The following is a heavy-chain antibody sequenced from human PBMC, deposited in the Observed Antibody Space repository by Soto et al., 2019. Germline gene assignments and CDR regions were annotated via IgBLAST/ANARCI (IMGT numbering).Heavy chain of an antibody. CDR1: GGSISSGGYS. Sequence: SETLSLTCAVSGGSISSGGYSWGWIRQPPGKGLEWIGYIYHSGSTYYNPSLKSRVTISVDRSKNQFSLKLSSVTAADTAVYYCARASNYYDSSGYQYYFDYWGQGTLVTVSS. J-gene: IGHJ4*02. D-gene: IGHD3-22*01. CDR3: ARASNYYDSSGYQYYFDY. V-gene: IGHV4-30-2*01. CDR2: IYHSGST.